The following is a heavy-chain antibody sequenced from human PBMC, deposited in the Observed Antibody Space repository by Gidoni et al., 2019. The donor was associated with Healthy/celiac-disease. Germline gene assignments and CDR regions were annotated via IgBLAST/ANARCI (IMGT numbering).Heavy chain of an antibody. CDR2: ISGSGGST. CDR1: VFTFSSYA. Sequence: EVQPSESGGGLVQPGGSLRLSGAASVFTFSSYAISWVRQAPGKGLEWVSAISGSGGSTYYADSVKGRFTISRDNSKNTLYLQMNSLRAEDTAVYYCAKERAPGNPMNSFTPPFDPWGQGTLVTVSS. J-gene: IGHJ5*02. V-gene: IGHV3-23*01. CDR3: AKERAPGNPMNSFTPPFDP. D-gene: IGHD3-22*01.